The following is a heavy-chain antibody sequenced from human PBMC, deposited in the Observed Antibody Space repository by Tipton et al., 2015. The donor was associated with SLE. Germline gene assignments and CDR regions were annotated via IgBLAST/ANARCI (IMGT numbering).Heavy chain of an antibody. J-gene: IGHJ4*02. Sequence: SLRLSCAASGFTFSRNWMHWVRRAPGKGLVWVSRITSDGSGADYADSVKGRFTISRDNTKNTVYLQMNSLRAEDTAVYYCARDEGSGSYYEGLDYWGQGTLVTVSS. D-gene: IGHD1-26*01. CDR1: GFTFSRNW. CDR2: ITSDGSGA. V-gene: IGHV3-74*01. CDR3: ARDEGSGSYYEGLDY.